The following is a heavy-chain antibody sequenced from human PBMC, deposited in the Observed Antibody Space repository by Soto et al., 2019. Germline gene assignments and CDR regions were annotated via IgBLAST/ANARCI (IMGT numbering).Heavy chain of an antibody. D-gene: IGHD2-21*01. CDR1: GDSISSGGYY. Sequence: QVQLQESGPGLVKPSQTLSLTCTVSGDSISSGGYYWSWIRQHPGRGLEWIGYIYYSGSTYYNPSLKRPVTISVDTYKNKFSLKLTSVTAADKAVYYCAASCVGCGGFNYYGMDVWGQGTTVTVSS. CDR3: AASCVGCGGFNYYGMDV. V-gene: IGHV4-31*01. CDR2: IYYSGST. J-gene: IGHJ6*02.